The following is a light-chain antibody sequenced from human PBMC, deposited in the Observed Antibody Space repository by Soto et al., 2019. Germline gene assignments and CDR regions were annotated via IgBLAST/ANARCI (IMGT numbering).Light chain of an antibody. Sequence: QSVLTQPPSVSGAPGQRVTISSTGSSSNIGAGYDVHWYQHLPGRAPKLLIYGNTNRPSGVPDRFSGSKSGTSASLAITGLQAEDEADYYCLSFDSSLSVVFGGGTKLTVL. V-gene: IGLV1-40*01. J-gene: IGLJ2*01. CDR1: SSNIGAGYD. CDR2: GNT. CDR3: LSFDSSLSVV.